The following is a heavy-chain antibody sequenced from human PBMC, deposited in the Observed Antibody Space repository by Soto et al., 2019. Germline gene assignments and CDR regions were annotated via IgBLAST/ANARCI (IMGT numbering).Heavy chain of an antibody. J-gene: IGHJ6*02. CDR2: INHSGST. V-gene: IGHV4-34*01. Sequence: QVQLQQWGAGLLKPSETLSLTCAVYGGSFSGYYWSWIRQPPGKGLEWLGEINHSGSTNYNPSLKSRVTISVDTAKNQFSLKLSSVTAADTAVYYCARGTIVVVPATLRYYYYYGMDVWGQGTTVTVSS. CDR1: GGSFSGYY. CDR3: ARGTIVVVPATLRYYYYYGMDV. D-gene: IGHD2-2*01.